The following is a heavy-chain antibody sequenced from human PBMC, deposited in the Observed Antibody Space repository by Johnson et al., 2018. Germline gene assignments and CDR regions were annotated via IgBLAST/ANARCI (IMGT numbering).Heavy chain of an antibody. J-gene: IGHJ6*02. D-gene: IGHD3-10*01. V-gene: IGHV3-9*01. Sequence: VQLVETGGGLVQPGRSLRLSCAASGFTFDDYAMHWVRQAPGKGLEWVSGISWNSGSIGYADSVKGRFTISRDNAKNSLYLQMNSLRAEDAAFYYFEKLFGWLSVSGSYPRGYYGMDVWGQGTTVTVS. CDR2: ISWNSGSI. CDR3: EKLFGWLSVSGSYPRGYYGMDV. CDR1: GFTFDDYA.